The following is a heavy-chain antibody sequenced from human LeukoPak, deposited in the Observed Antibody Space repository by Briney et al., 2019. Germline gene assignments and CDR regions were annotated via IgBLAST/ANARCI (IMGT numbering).Heavy chain of an antibody. CDR1: GFTFSSYG. CDR2: IWYDGSNK. D-gene: IGHD3-22*01. V-gene: IGHV3-33*01. Sequence: GGSLRLSCAASGFTFSSYGMHWFRQAPGKGLEWVAVIWYDGSNKYYADSVKGRFTISRDNSKNTLYLQMNSLRAEDTAVYYCARDGGYYDSSGYSLAYYFDYWGQGTLVTVSS. J-gene: IGHJ4*02. CDR3: ARDGGYYDSSGYSLAYYFDY.